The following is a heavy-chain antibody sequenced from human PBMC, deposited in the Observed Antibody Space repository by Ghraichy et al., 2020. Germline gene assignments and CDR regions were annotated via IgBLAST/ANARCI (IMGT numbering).Heavy chain of an antibody. CDR2: INHSGST. CDR1: GGSFSGYY. D-gene: IGHD3-22*01. CDR3: ARTMIVGISRAFDI. V-gene: IGHV4-34*01. J-gene: IGHJ3*02. Sequence: SETLSLTCAVYGGSFSGYYWSWIRQPPGKGLEWIGEINHSGSTNYNPSLKSRVTISVDTSKNQFSLKLSSVTAADTAVYYCARTMIVGISRAFDIWGQGTMVTVSS.